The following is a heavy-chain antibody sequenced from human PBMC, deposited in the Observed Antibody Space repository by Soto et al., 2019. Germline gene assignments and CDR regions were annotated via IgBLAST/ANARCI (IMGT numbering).Heavy chain of an antibody. D-gene: IGHD6-6*01. J-gene: IGHJ4*02. CDR1: GFTFSTYG. V-gene: IGHV3-33*01. CDR3: ARAGYSSSSYFDY. CDR2: IWYDGSNK. Sequence: QVQLVESGGDVVQPGRFLRLSCAASGFTFSTYGMHWVRQAPGKGLEWVAVIWYDGSNKYYADSVQGRFTISRDNSKNTVFLQMNSLRAHDTAVYYCARAGYSSSSYFDYWGQGTLVTVSS.